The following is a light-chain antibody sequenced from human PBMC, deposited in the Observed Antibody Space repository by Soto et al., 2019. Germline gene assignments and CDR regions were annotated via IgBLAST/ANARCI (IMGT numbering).Light chain of an antibody. Sequence: DIQMTQSPSSLSASVGDRVTITCRASQSISSYLNWYQQKQGTAPKLLIHAASSLQSGFLSRFSGNESWTDFPLTITSLQPEDFAAYCLQQSYITPFSFGPGTKVDI. J-gene: IGKJ3*01. CDR2: AAS. CDR1: QSISSY. V-gene: IGKV1-39*01. CDR3: QQSYITPFS.